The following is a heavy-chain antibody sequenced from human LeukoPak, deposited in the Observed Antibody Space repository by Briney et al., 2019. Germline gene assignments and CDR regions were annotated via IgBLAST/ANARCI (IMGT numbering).Heavy chain of an antibody. D-gene: IGHD5-12*01. V-gene: IGHV1-2*02. Sequence: GASVKVSCKASGYTFTGYYMHWVRQAPGQGLEWMGWINPNSGGTNYAQKFQGRVTITADESTSTAYMELSSLRSEDTAVYYCARRSGYDGWFDPWGQGTLVTVSS. J-gene: IGHJ5*02. CDR1: GYTFTGYY. CDR2: INPNSGGT. CDR3: ARRSGYDGWFDP.